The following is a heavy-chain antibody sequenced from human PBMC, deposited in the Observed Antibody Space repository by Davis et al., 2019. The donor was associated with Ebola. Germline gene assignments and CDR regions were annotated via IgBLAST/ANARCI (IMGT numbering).Heavy chain of an antibody. Sequence: GESLKISCAASGLIFSNYGMHWVRQAPGKGLEWVSVIYNVYTMYYADSVKGRFTISRDNSKNTLYLQMTSLRAEDTATYYCAKDNEFGDYSYFRSWGQGTLVTVSS. CDR3: AKDNEFGDYSYFRS. V-gene: IGHV3-53*01. J-gene: IGHJ5*02. CDR1: GLIFSNYG. CDR2: IYNVYTM. D-gene: IGHD3-10*01.